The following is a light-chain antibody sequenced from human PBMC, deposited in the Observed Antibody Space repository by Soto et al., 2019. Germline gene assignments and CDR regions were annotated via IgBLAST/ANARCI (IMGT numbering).Light chain of an antibody. CDR3: CSCVSGSPFDVL. CDR1: GSALVNYNL. J-gene: IGLJ3*02. CDR2: EST. Sequence: QSVLTQPRSVSGSPGQSITISCTGTGSALVNYNLVSWYQQPPGQAPRVVIYESTKRPSGVSDRFSGSKSGNTASLTISGLQAEDEADYYCCSCVSGSPFDVLFGGGTKVTVL. V-gene: IGLV2-23*01.